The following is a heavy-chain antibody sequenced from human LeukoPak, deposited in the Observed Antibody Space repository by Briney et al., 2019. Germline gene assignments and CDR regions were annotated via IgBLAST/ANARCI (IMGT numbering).Heavy chain of an antibody. CDR3: AKDSIGEASGGMDV. J-gene: IGHJ6*02. CDR1: GFAFDNVA. D-gene: IGHD3-10*01. CDR2: ISYNSGGR. Sequence: GGSLRLSCAASGFAFDNVAMHWVRRAPGKGLEWVSGISYNSGGRGYADSVKGRFTISRDNAKNSLYLQMNSLRSEDTALYYCAKDSIGEASGGMDVWGQGTTVTVSS. V-gene: IGHV3-9*01.